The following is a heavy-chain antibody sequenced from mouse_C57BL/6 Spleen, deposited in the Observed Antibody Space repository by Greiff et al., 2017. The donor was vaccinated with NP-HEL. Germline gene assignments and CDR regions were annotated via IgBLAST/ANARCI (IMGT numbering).Heavy chain of an antibody. J-gene: IGHJ3*01. CDR2: IYPGDGDT. V-gene: IGHV1-82*01. Sequence: QVQLQQSGPELVKPGASVKISCKASGYAFSSSWMNWVKQRPGKGLEWIGRIYPGDGDTNYNGKFKGKATLTADKSSSTAYMQLSSLTSEDSAVYFCANTAQAQAWFAYWGQGTLVTVSA. D-gene: IGHD3-2*02. CDR3: ANTAQAQAWFAY. CDR1: GYAFSSSW.